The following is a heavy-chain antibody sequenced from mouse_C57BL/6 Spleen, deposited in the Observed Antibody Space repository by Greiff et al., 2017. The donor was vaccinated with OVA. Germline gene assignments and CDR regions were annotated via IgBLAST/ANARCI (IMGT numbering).Heavy chain of an antibody. CDR1: GFTFSSYG. CDR3: ARQYSNEYYFDY. J-gene: IGHJ2*01. Sequence: DVHLVESGGDLVKPGGSLKLSCAASGFTFSSYGMSWVRQTPDKRLEWVATISSGGSYTYYPDSVKGRFTISRDNAKNTLYLQMSSLKSEDTAMYYCARQYSNEYYFDYWGQGTTLTVSS. V-gene: IGHV5-6*01. CDR2: ISSGGSYT. D-gene: IGHD2-5*01.